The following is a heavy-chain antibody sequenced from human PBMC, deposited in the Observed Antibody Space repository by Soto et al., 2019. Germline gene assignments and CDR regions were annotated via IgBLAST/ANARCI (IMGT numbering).Heavy chain of an antibody. CDR1: GGSISSYY. Sequence: SETLSLTCTVSGGSISSYYWSWIRQPPGKGLEWIGYIYYSGSTNYNPSLKSRVTISVDTSKNQFSLKLSSVTAADTAVYYCARYIVVVPAAIESGVWPDDAFDFWGQRTMVTVSS. J-gene: IGHJ3*01. CDR2: IYYSGST. D-gene: IGHD2-2*01. CDR3: ARYIVVVPAAIESGVWPDDAFDF. V-gene: IGHV4-59*01.